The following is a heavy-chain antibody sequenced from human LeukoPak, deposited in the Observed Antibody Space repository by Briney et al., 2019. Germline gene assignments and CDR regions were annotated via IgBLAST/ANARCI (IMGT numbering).Heavy chain of an antibody. V-gene: IGHV3-7*01. J-gene: IGHJ4*02. D-gene: IGHD3-16*01. CDR2: IKEDGSQK. CDR3: ARGLNTSPGVDY. CDR1: GFTFSNYW. Sequence: PGGSLRLSCAVSGFTFSNYWMNWVRQAPGKGLEWVANIKEDGSQKYCVESVKGRFTVSRDNAKNSVYLQMSSLRDEDTAVYYCARGLNTSPGVDYWGQGTLVTVSS.